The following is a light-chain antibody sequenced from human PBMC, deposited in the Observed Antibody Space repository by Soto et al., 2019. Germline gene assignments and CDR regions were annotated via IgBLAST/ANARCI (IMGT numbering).Light chain of an antibody. CDR1: QSISSY. J-gene: IGKJ2*01. V-gene: IGKV1-39*01. Sequence: DIQMTQSPSSLSASVGDRVTITCRASQSISSYLNWYHQKPGKAPKLLIYAASSLQSGVPSRFSGSGSGTEFTLTISSLQPEDFATDYCQQSYSTPRTFGQGTKLEIK. CDR3: QQSYSTPRT. CDR2: AAS.